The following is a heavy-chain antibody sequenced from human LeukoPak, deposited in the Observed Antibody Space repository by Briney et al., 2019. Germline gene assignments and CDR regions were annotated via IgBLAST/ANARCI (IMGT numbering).Heavy chain of an antibody. J-gene: IGHJ5*02. D-gene: IGHD1-14*01. CDR2: IYYSGST. CDR3: ARAPLYKTNWCVP. Sequence: SETLSLTCTVSGGSISSYYWSWIRQPPGKGLEWMGFIYYSGSTNYNPPLKSRVTISVDTTKNQVPLQLSSVPAADTAVYYCARAPLYKTNWCVPWGQGPRVTVSS. CDR1: GGSISSYY. V-gene: IGHV4-59*01.